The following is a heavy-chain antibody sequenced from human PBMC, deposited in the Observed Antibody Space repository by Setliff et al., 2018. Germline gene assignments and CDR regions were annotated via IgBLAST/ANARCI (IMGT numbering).Heavy chain of an antibody. CDR1: GGSISSSSYY. Sequence: SETLSLTCTVSGGSISSSSYYWGWIRQPPGKGLEWIGSIYYSGSTYYNPSLKSRVTISVDTSKNQFSLKLSSVTAADTAVYYCARDFDLGYSYGLNYWDFDLWGRGTLVTV. J-gene: IGHJ2*01. V-gene: IGHV4-39*07. D-gene: IGHD5-18*01. CDR3: ARDFDLGYSYGLNYWDFDL. CDR2: IYYSGST.